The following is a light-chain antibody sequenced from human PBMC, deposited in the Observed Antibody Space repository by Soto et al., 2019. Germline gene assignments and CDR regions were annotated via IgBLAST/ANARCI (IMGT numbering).Light chain of an antibody. V-gene: IGKV1-39*01. Sequence: GGRDTITCRASQSISSYLNWYQQKPGKAPKLLIYAASSLQSGVPSRFSGSGSGTDFTLTISSLQPEDFATYYCQQSYSTPYTFGQGTKVDIK. CDR2: AAS. CDR3: QQSYSTPYT. J-gene: IGKJ2*01. CDR1: QSISSY.